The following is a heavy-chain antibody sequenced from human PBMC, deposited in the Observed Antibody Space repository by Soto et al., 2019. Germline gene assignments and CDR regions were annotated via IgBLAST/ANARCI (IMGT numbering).Heavy chain of an antibody. CDR3: AREMSARRCYQYGMDV. CDR1: GYTFTGYY. Sequence: ASVKVSCKASGYTFTGYYMHWVRQAPGQGLEWMGWINPNSGGTNYAQKFQGWVTMTRDTSISTAYMELSRLRSDDTAVYYCAREMSARRCYQYGMDVWGQGTTVTVSS. J-gene: IGHJ6*02. V-gene: IGHV1-2*04. D-gene: IGHD6-6*01. CDR2: INPNSGGT.